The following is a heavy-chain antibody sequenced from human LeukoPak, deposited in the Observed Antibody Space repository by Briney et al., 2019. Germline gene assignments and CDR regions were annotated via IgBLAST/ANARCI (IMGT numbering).Heavy chain of an antibody. V-gene: IGHV4-61*05. Sequence: SETLSLTCTVSGGSISSSSYYWGWIRQPPGKGLEWIGYIYYSGSTNYNPSLKSRVTISVDTSKNQFSLKLSSVTAADTAVYYCARGDSGYDSDAFDIWGQGTMVTVSS. CDR3: ARGDSGYDSDAFDI. CDR2: IYYSGST. J-gene: IGHJ3*02. CDR1: GGSISSSSYY. D-gene: IGHD5-12*01.